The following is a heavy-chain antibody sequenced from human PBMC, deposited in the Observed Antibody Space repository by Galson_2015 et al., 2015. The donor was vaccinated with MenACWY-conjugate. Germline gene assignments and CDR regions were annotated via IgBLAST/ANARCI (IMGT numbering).Heavy chain of an antibody. D-gene: IGHD6-6*01. CDR2: IIPIFGTA. CDR1: GGTFSSYA. V-gene: IGHV1-69*13. J-gene: IGHJ6*03. CDR3: ARAVPLRHSSSGEHYYYYYMDV. Sequence: SVKVSCKASGGTFSSYAISWVRQAPGQGLEWMGWIIPIFGTAYYAQTFQGRVTITADESTSTAYMQLSSLRSEDTAVYYCARAVPLRHSSSGEHYYYYYMDVWGKGTTVTVSS.